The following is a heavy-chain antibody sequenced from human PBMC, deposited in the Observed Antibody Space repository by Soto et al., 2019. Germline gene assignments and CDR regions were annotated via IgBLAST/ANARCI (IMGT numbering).Heavy chain of an antibody. CDR3: ARGPSITMIVVVTLLSEYFQH. CDR1: GFTFSSYA. D-gene: IGHD3-22*01. V-gene: IGHV3-64*01. Sequence: PGGSLRLSCAASGFTFSSYAMHWVRQAPGKGLEYVSAISSNGGSTYYANSVKGRFTISRDNSKNTLYLQMGSLRAEDMAVYYCARGPSITMIVVVTLLSEYFQHWGQGTLVTVSS. J-gene: IGHJ1*01. CDR2: ISSNGGST.